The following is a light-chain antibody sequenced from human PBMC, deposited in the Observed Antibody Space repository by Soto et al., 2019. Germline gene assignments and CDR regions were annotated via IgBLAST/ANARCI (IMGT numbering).Light chain of an antibody. CDR2: AAS. J-gene: IGKJ3*01. Sequence: SSLSASVGDRVTITCRASQVISSYLAWYQQKPGKAPKLLIYAASTLQSGVPSRFSGSGSGTDFTLTISSLQPEDFATYYCQQLNSYPPFTFGPGTKVDIK. CDR3: QQLNSYPPFT. V-gene: IGKV1-9*01. CDR1: QVISSY.